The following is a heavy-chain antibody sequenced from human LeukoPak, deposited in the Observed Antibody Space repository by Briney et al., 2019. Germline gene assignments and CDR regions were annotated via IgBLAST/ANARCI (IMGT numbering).Heavy chain of an antibody. J-gene: IGHJ5*02. Sequence: SETLSLTCTVSGGSISSHYWSWIRQPPGKGLEWIGYIYYSGSTNYNPSLKSRVTISVDTSKNQFSLKLSSVTAADTAVYYCASSHSSSSSWFDPWAREPWSPSPQ. CDR3: ASSHSSSSSWFDP. D-gene: IGHD6-6*01. CDR1: GGSISSHY. V-gene: IGHV4-59*11. CDR2: IYYSGST.